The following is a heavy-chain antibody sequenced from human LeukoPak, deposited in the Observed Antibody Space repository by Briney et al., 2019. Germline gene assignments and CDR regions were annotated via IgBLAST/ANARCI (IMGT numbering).Heavy chain of an antibody. CDR1: GGTFSSYA. V-gene: IGHV1-69*05. Sequence: ASVKVSCKASGGTFSSYAISWVRQAPGQGLEWMGRIIPFFGTANYAQKFQGRVTITTDESTSTAYMELSSLRSEDTAVYYCARTYYDFWSPSTDYYYYMDVWGKGTTVTVSS. CDR2: IIPFFGTA. J-gene: IGHJ6*03. CDR3: ARTYYDFWSPSTDYYYYMDV. D-gene: IGHD3-3*01.